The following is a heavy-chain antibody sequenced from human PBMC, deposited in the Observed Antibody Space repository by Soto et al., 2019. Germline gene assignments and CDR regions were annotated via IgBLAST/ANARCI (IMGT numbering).Heavy chain of an antibody. CDR1: GFTFSSYS. CDR3: ARDGGEYCSSTSCYIGY. J-gene: IGHJ4*02. CDR2: ISSSSSYI. D-gene: IGHD2-2*02. V-gene: IGHV3-21*01. Sequence: GGSLRLSCAASGFTFSSYSMNWVRQAPGKGLEWVSSISSSSSYIYYADSVKGRFTISRDNAKNSLYLQMNSLRVEDTAVYYCARDGGEYCSSTSCYIGYWGQGTLVTVSS.